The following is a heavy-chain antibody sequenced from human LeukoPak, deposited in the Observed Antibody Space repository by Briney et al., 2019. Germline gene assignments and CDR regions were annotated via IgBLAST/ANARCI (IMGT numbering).Heavy chain of an antibody. CDR1: GGSISIYY. CDR3: ASHDYESSFDY. J-gene: IGHJ4*02. V-gene: IGHV4-59*01. CDR2: IYYSGST. Sequence: PSETLSLTCTVSGGSISIYYWSWIRQPPGKGLEWIGYIYYSGSTNYNPSLKSRVTISVDTSKNQFSLKLSSVTAADTAVYYCASHDYESSFDYWGQGTLVTVSS. D-gene: IGHD4-17*01.